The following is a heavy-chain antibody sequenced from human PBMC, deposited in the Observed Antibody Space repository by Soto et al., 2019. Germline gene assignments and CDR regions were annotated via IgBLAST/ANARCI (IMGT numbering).Heavy chain of an antibody. CDR3: AKTGCSGGSCYSVYYYYYGMDV. J-gene: IGHJ6*02. V-gene: IGHV3-23*01. Sequence: GGSLRLSCAASGFTFSSYAMSWVRQAPGKGLEWVSAICGSGGSTYYADSVKGRFTISRDNSKNTLYLQMNSLRAEDTAVYYRAKTGCSGGSCYSVYYYYYGMDVWGQGTTVTVSS. D-gene: IGHD2-15*01. CDR2: ICGSGGST. CDR1: GFTFSSYA.